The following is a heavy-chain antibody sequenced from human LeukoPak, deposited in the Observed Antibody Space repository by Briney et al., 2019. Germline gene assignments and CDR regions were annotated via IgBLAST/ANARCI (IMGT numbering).Heavy chain of an antibody. D-gene: IGHD4-17*01. V-gene: IGHV1-46*01. CDR2: INPSGGST. CDR3: AAEAPGDYDAFDI. J-gene: IGHJ3*02. CDR1: GYTFTSYY. Sequence: VASVKVSCKASGYTFTSYYMHWVRQAPGQGLEWMGIINPSGGSTSYAQKFQERVTITRDMSTSTAYMELSSLSSEATAVYYCAAEAPGDYDAFDIWGQGTMVTVSS.